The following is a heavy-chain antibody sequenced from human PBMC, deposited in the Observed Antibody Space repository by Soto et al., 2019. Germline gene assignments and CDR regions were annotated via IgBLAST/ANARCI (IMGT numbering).Heavy chain of an antibody. CDR1: GYTFTSYD. CDR3: ARGARIYYDFWSGSQRPEYYMDV. CDR2: MNPNSGNT. D-gene: IGHD3-3*01. Sequence: GASVKVSCKASGYTFTSYDINWVRQATGQGLEWMGWMNPNSGNTGYAQKFQGRVTMTRNTSISTAYMELSSLRSEDTAVYYCARGARIYYDFWSGSQRPEYYMDVWGKGTTVTVSS. J-gene: IGHJ6*03. V-gene: IGHV1-8*01.